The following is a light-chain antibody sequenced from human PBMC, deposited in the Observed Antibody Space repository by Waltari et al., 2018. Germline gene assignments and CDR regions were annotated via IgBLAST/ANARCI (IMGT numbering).Light chain of an antibody. V-gene: IGKV3-11*01. CDR3: QQRSSWPT. CDR1: PSVSSY. J-gene: IGKJ5*01. CDR2: HAS. Sequence: EIVLTQSPAILSLSPGERATLSCRASPSVSSYLAWYQQKPGQAPRLLIYHASNRATGIPARFSGSGSGTDFTLTISSLEPEDFAVYYCQQRSSWPTFGQGTRLEIK.